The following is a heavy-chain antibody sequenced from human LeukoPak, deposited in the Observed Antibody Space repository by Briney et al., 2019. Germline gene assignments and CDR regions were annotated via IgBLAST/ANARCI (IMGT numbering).Heavy chain of an antibody. CDR1: GFTVSGNY. CDR2: IYSGSNT. D-gene: IGHD3-3*01. V-gene: IGHV3-53*01. CDR3: ARVFHDYYFDY. Sequence: GGSLRLSCAASGFTVSGNYVSWVRQAPGEGLEWVSLIYSGSNTYYADSVKGRFTISRDNSKNTLYLQMNTVRAEDTAIYYCARVFHDYYFDYWGQGTLVTVSS. J-gene: IGHJ4*02.